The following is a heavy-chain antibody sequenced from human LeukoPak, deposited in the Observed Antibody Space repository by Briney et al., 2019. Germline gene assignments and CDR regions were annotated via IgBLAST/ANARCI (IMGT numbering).Heavy chain of an antibody. D-gene: IGHD6-13*01. J-gene: IGHJ4*02. CDR1: GGSINSTSHY. CDR2: IYYSGST. V-gene: IGHV4-39*01. CDR3: ARLGYSVSWTDC. Sequence: PSETLSLTCTVSGGSINSTSHYWGWLRQPPGQGLEWIGSIYYSGSTYYNPSLKSRVTISADTSKNQFSLRLSSVTAADMAVYFCARLGYSVSWTDCWGQGTLVTVSS.